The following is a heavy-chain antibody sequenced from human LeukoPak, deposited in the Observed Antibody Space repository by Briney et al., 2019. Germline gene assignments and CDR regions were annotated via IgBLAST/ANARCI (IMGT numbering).Heavy chain of an antibody. CDR3: ARDSTGTGLLEY. CDR1: GYTFTSYP. D-gene: IGHD1-7*01. CDR2: SDGGNDNT. Sequence: AASVKVSCKASGYTFTSYPIHWVRQAPGQRLGWMGWSDGGNDNTKYSQEFQDRVTITRDTSASKAYMELSSLRSEDMAVYYCARDSTGTGLLEYWGQGTLVTVSS. J-gene: IGHJ4*02. V-gene: IGHV1-3*02.